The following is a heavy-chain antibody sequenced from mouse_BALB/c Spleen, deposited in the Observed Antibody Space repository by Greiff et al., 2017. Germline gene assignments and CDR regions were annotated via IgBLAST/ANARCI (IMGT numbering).Heavy chain of an antibody. CDR2: IYPGDGDT. Sequence: QVQLQQSGAELARPGASVKLSCKASGYTFTSYWMQWVKQRPGQGLEWIGAIYPGDGDTRYTQKFKGKATLTADKSSSTAYMQLSSLASEDSAVYYCARSGDYLDYWGQGTTLTVSS. D-gene: IGHD2-13*01. CDR1: GYTFTSYW. J-gene: IGHJ2*01. CDR3: ARSGDYLDY. V-gene: IGHV1-87*01.